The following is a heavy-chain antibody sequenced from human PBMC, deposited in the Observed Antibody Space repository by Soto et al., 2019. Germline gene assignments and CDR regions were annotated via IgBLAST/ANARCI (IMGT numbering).Heavy chain of an antibody. CDR2: ISPSGDVT. D-gene: IGHD1-26*01. J-gene: IGHJ4*02. V-gene: IGHV3-11*01. CDR3: ARQLERRVGAASH. Sequence: QVHLAESGGGLVKSGGSLTLSCSTSGFFFTDYFMSWIRQAPGKGLEWVSYISPSGDVTHYADSVKGRFTISRDNTKNSLFLQMSSLRDDDTAVYYWARQLERRVGAASHWGQGARVSVSS. CDR1: GFFFTDYF.